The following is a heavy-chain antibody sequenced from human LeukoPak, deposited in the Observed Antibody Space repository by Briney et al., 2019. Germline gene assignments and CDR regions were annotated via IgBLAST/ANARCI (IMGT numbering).Heavy chain of an antibody. CDR2: IIPILGIA. CDR3: ARGRIAVAGTGWFDP. Sequence: SVKVSCKASGGTFSSYAISWVRQAPGQGLEWMGRIIPILGIANYAQKFQGRVTITADKSTSTAYMELSSLRSEDTAVYYCARGRIAVAGTGWFDPWGQGTLVTVSS. CDR1: GGTFSSYA. D-gene: IGHD6-19*01. J-gene: IGHJ5*02. V-gene: IGHV1-69*04.